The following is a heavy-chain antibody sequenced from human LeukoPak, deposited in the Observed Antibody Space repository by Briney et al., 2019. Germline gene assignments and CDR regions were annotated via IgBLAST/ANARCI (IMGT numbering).Heavy chain of an antibody. V-gene: IGHV4-31*03. J-gene: IGHJ4*02. Sequence: KPSETLSLTCTVSGGSIASAGYYWSWIRQHPGKGLEWIGYINYSGSTYYNPSLKSRVTISGDTSKNQFSLKLSSVTAADTAVYYCARGNSDGKREDYWGPGTLLTVSS. CDR3: ARGNSDGKREDY. D-gene: IGHD2-15*01. CDR1: GGSIASAGYY. CDR2: INYSGST.